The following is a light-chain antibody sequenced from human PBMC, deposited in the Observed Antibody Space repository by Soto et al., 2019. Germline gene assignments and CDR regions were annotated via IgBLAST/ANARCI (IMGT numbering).Light chain of an antibody. CDR2: DVS. Sequence: QSVLTQPASVSGSPGQSITISCTGTSSDVAAYNYVSWYQQHPGKAPKLMVYDVSNRPSGVSNRFSCSKSGNTASLTISGLQAEDEADYYCSSYTSGGNYVFGTGTKVTVL. CDR1: SSDVAAYNY. CDR3: SSYTSGGNYV. V-gene: IGLV2-14*03. J-gene: IGLJ1*01.